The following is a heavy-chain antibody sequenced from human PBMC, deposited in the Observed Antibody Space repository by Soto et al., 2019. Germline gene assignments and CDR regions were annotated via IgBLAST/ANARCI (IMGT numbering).Heavy chain of an antibody. Sequence: PGGSLRLSCAASGFTFSNYGMYWVRQAPGKGLEWVSAISTTGGATYYADSVRGRFTISRDNSKNTLYLQMNSLRAEDSALYYCAKGSRNIGWPLWGQGTLVTVSS. D-gene: IGHD6-19*01. J-gene: IGHJ4*02. V-gene: IGHV3-23*01. CDR1: GFTFSNYG. CDR3: AKGSRNIGWPL. CDR2: ISTTGGAT.